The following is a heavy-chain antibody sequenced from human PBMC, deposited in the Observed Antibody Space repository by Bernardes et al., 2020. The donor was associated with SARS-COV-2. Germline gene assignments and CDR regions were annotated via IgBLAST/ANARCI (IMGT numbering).Heavy chain of an antibody. J-gene: IGHJ5*02. CDR3: ARVVSSSGWYEGPSRNWFDP. V-gene: IGHV4-38-2*01. D-gene: IGHD6-19*01. CDR2: IYHSGST. CDR1: GYSISSGYY. Sequence: SETLSLTCAVSGYSISSGYYWGWIRQPPGKGLEWIGSIYHSGSTYYNPSLKSRVTISVDTSKNQFSLKLSSVTAADTAVYYCARVVSSSGWYEGPSRNWFDPWGQGTLVTVSS.